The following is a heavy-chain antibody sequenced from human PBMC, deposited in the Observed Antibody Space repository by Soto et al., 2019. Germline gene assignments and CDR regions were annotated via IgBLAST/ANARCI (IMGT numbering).Heavy chain of an antibody. J-gene: IGHJ5*02. CDR2: IYYSGST. D-gene: IGHD2-2*02. V-gene: IGHV4-59*08. CDR1: GGSISSYY. Sequence: SETLSLTCTVSGGSISSYYWSWIRQPPGKGLEWIGYIYYSGSTNYNPSLKSRVTISVDTSKNQFSLKLSSVTAADTAVYYCARPGYCSSTSCYKFDPWGQGTLVTVSS. CDR3: ARPGYCSSTSCYKFDP.